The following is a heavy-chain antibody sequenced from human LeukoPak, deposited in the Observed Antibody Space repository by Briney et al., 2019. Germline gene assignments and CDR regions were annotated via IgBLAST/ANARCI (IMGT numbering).Heavy chain of an antibody. CDR2: IYYSGST. D-gene: IGHD6-13*01. Sequence: PSETLSLTCTVSGASINSYYWSWIRQPPGKRLEWIGYIYYSGSTNYNPSLKSRVTISVDTSKNQFSLKLSSVTAADTAVYYCARGYLYSSSWPHFDYWGQGTLVTVSS. J-gene: IGHJ4*02. V-gene: IGHV4-59*01. CDR1: GASINSYY. CDR3: ARGYLYSSSWPHFDY.